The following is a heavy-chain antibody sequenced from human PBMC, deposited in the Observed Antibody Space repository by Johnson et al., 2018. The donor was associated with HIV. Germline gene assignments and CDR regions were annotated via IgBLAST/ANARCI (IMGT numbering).Heavy chain of an antibody. Sequence: VVQPGRSLRLSCEASGFTFSSYPMHWVRQAPGKGLEWVAVISYDGSEKYYVGSVKGRFTIYRDNTKNSLYLQMNSLRVEDTAVYYCVRDLPYCSGGFCQTDGFDIWGQGTMVTASS. CDR2: ISYDGSEK. J-gene: IGHJ3*02. V-gene: IGHV3-30*04. D-gene: IGHD2-15*01. CDR1: GFTFSSYP. CDR3: VRDLPYCSGGFCQTDGFDI.